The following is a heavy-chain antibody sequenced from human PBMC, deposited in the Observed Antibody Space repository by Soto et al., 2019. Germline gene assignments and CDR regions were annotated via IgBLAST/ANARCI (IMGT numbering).Heavy chain of an antibody. J-gene: IGHJ5*02. CDR3: ARNSGIAVAGYNWFDP. D-gene: IGHD6-19*01. CDR1: GFTLSSYS. V-gene: IGHV3-48*01. CDR2: ISSSSSTI. Sequence: GGSLRHSCAGSGFTLSSYSMNWVRQAPGKGLEWVSYISSSSSTIYYADSVEGRFTISRDNAKNSLYLQMNSLRAEDTAVYYCARNSGIAVAGYNWFDPWGQGTLVTVSS.